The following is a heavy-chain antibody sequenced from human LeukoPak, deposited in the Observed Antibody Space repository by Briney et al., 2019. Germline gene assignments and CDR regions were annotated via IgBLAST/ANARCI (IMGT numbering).Heavy chain of an antibody. D-gene: IGHD6-13*01. Sequence: ASVKVSCKASGYTFTGYYMHWVRQAPGQGLEWMGWINPNSGGTNYAQKFQGRVTMTRDTSISTAYMELSRLRSDDTAVYYCARDEALFGIAAPDYWGQGTLVTVSS. CDR2: INPNSGGT. J-gene: IGHJ4*02. V-gene: IGHV1-2*02. CDR3: ARDEALFGIAAPDY. CDR1: GYTFTGYY.